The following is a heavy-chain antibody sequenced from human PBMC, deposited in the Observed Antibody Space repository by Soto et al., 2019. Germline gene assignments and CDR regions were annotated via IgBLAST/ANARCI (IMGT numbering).Heavy chain of an antibody. CDR1: GGSFSGYY. Sequence: PSETLSLTCAVYGGSFSGYYWSWIRQPPGKGLEWIGEINHSGSTNYNPSLKSRVTISVDTSKNQFSLKLSSVTAADTAVYYCARDRNWNYGYNWFDPWGQGTLVTVSS. V-gene: IGHV4-34*01. CDR2: INHSGST. D-gene: IGHD1-7*01. J-gene: IGHJ5*02. CDR3: ARDRNWNYGYNWFDP.